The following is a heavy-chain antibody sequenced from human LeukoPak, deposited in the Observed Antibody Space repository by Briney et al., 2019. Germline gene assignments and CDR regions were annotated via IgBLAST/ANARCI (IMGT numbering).Heavy chain of an antibody. V-gene: IGHV4-34*01. CDR1: GGSFSGYY. D-gene: IGHD6-19*01. Sequence: SETLSLTCAVYGGSFSGYYWSWIRQPPGKGLEWIGEINHSGSTNYNPSLKSRVTISVDTSKNQFSLKLSSVTAADTAVYYCARCRCSSGWQIDYWGQGTLVTVSS. CDR2: INHSGST. CDR3: ARCRCSSGWQIDY. J-gene: IGHJ4*02.